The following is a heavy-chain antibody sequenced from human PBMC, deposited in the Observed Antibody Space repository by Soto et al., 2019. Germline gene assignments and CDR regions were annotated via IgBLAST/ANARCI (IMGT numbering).Heavy chain of an antibody. D-gene: IGHD1-26*01. Sequence: GGSLRLSCAASGFSFLDYDIHCGRQRKFKGLEWVSALGAARDPYYVGSVKGRFSVSRDNAQNSLFLQMNNLRVDDTAVYFCARAYLGRLPRRADYYYAMDVWGRGTTVTVSS. CDR1: GFSFLDYD. J-gene: IGHJ6*02. V-gene: IGHV3-13*05. CDR2: LGAARDP. CDR3: ARAYLGRLPRRADYYYAMDV.